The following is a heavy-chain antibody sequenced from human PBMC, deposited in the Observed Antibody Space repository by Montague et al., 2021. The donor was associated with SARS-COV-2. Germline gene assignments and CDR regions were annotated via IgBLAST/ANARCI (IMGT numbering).Heavy chain of an antibody. Sequence: SETLSLTCTVSGGSVSRISSHWGWIRQPPGKGLEYIGSFYYAGGTQYNPSLKSRVTISVDTSNDQFSLKMNSVTAADTAAYFCARLYGSSFAYWGQGTLVTVSS. CDR1: GGSVSRISSH. J-gene: IGHJ4*02. CDR3: ARLYGSSFAY. V-gene: IGHV4-39*01. CDR2: FYYAGGT. D-gene: IGHD4-17*01.